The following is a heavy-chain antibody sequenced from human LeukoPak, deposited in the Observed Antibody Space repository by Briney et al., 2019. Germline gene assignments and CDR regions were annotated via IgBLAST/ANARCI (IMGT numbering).Heavy chain of an antibody. CDR2: IIPIFGTA. V-gene: IGHV1-69*05. Sequence: SVKVSCKASGYTFTSYAISWVRQAPGQGLEWMGRIIPIFGTANYAQKFQGRVTITTDESTSTAYMELSSLRSEDTAVYYCAGGETGYFDYWGQGTLVTVSS. CDR3: AGGETGYFDY. CDR1: GYTFTSYA. J-gene: IGHJ4*02.